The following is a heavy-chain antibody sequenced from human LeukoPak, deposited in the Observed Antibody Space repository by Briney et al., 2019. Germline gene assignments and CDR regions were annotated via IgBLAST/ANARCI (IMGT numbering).Heavy chain of an antibody. Sequence: GGSLRLSCAASGFTFSSYGMHWVRQAPGEGLEWVAVIWYDGSNKYYADSVKGRFTISRDNSKNTLYLQMNSLRAEDTAVYYCARGAPGGYYFDYWGQGTLVTVSS. CDR1: GFTFSSYG. CDR3: ARGAPGGYYFDY. CDR2: IWYDGSNK. V-gene: IGHV3-33*01. J-gene: IGHJ4*02.